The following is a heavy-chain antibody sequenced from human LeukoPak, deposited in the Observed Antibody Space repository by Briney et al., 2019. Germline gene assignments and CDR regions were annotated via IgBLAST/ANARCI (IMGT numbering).Heavy chain of an antibody. CDR2: ISYSGRT. V-gene: IGHV4-30-4*01. CDR3: ARAPVGFCSGGTCKRYFDY. D-gene: IGHD2-15*01. Sequence: SQTLSLTCTVSGGSISSGDYYWSWIRQPPGKGLEWIGYISYSGRTSYNPSLMSRVTMSVDTSKNQFSLKLSSVTAADTALYYCARAPVGFCSGGTCKRYFDYWGQGTLVTVSS. CDR1: GGSISSGDYY. J-gene: IGHJ4*02.